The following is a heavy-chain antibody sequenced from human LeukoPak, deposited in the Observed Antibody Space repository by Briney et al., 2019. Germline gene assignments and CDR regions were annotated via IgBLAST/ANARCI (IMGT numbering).Heavy chain of an antibody. CDR3: TRDILGYCSSTSCSYYYYGMDV. D-gene: IGHD2-2*01. Sequence: GGSLRLSCAASGFTFSSYSMNWVRQAPGKGLEWVGFIRSKAYGGTTEYAASVKGRFTISRDDSKSIAYLQMNSLKTEDTAVYYCTRDILGYCSSTSCSYYYYGMDVWGQGTTVTVSS. CDR1: GFTFSSYS. CDR2: IRSKAYGGTT. V-gene: IGHV3-49*04. J-gene: IGHJ6*02.